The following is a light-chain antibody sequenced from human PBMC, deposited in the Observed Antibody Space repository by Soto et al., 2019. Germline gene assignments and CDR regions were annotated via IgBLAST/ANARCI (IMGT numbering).Light chain of an antibody. J-gene: IGLJ2*01. CDR3: QTWDTGARVV. Sequence: QSVLTQSPSASASLGASVTLTCTLSSGHSSYAIAWHQQQTEKGPRYLVKLSSDGSHSKGDGIPDRFSGSSSGAERYLTISSLQSEDEADYYCQTWDTGARVVFGGGTQLTVL. CDR1: SGHSSYA. V-gene: IGLV4-69*01. CDR2: LSSDGSH.